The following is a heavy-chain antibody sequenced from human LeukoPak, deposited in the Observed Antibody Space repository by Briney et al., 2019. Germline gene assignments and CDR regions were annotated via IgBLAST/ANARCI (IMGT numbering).Heavy chain of an antibody. V-gene: IGHV3-23*01. J-gene: IGHJ4*02. CDR2: MTEGGAT. CDR1: GFTLSSSA. Sequence: AGSLRLSCTASGFTLSSSAMSWVRQAPGKGLEWVSVMTEGGATYYADSVRGRFIISRDNSKNLVYLQMNSVRVEDTAVYYCAKLLPDWGQGTLVTVSS. D-gene: IGHD3-22*01. CDR3: AKLLPD.